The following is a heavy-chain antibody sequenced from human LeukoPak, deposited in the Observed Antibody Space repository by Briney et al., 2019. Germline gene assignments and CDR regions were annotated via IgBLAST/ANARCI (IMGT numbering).Heavy chain of an antibody. J-gene: IGHJ3*02. V-gene: IGHV4-4*07. CDR1: GGSISSYY. CDR2: IYTSGST. D-gene: IGHD5-18*01. Sequence: PSETLSLTCTVSGGSISSYYWSWIRQPAGKGLEWIGRIYTSGSTNYNPSLKCRVTMSVDTSKNQFSLKLSSVTAADTAVYYCAITDTAMVTDAFDIWGQGTMVTVSS. CDR3: AITDTAMVTDAFDI.